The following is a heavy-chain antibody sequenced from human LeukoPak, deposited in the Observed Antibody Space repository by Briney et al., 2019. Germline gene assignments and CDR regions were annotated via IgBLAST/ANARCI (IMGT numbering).Heavy chain of an antibody. D-gene: IGHD6-13*01. V-gene: IGHV1-69*04. J-gene: IGHJ4*02. CDR1: GGTFSSYA. CDR2: IIPILGIA. CDR3: ARNPAAAGSDFDY. Sequence: SVTVSCKASGGTFSSYAIIWVRQAPGQGLDWMGRIIPILGIANYAQKFQGRVTITADKSTSTAYMELSSLRSEDTAVYYCARNPAAAGSDFDYWGQGTLVTVSS.